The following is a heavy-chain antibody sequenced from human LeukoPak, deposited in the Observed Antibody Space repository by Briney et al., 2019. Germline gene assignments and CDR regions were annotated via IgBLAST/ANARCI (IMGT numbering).Heavy chain of an antibody. Sequence: SETLSLTCTVSGGPISCYYWSWIRQPPGKGLEWIGYIYYDGSTNYNPSLKSRVSISVDTSKNQFSLKLSSVTAADTAVYYCARGSGSGNWYFDLWGRGTLVTVSS. D-gene: IGHD2-15*01. J-gene: IGHJ2*01. CDR1: GGPISCYY. V-gene: IGHV4-59*01. CDR3: ARGSGSGNWYFDL. CDR2: IYYDGST.